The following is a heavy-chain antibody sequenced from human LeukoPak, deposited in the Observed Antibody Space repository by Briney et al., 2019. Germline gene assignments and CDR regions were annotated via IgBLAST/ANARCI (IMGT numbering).Heavy chain of an antibody. Sequence: GGSLRLSCAASGFTFSDYYMSWIRQAPGKGLEWVSYISSSGSTIYYADSVKGRFTISRDNAKNSLYLQMNSLRAEDTAVYYCATLSRGEYYDSSGYSDAFDIWGQGTMVTVSS. J-gene: IGHJ3*02. D-gene: IGHD3-22*01. CDR3: ATLSRGEYYDSSGYSDAFDI. CDR1: GFTFSDYY. V-gene: IGHV3-11*01. CDR2: ISSSGSTI.